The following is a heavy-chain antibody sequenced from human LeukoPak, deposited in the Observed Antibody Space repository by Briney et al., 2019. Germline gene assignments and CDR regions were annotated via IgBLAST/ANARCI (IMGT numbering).Heavy chain of an antibody. D-gene: IGHD5-12*01. CDR1: GYTFTSYG. J-gene: IGHJ5*02. Sequence: ASVTVSFKASGYTFTSYGISWVRQAAGQGLAWMGWISAFNGNTHYAQKLRGRVTMTTDTSTSTAYMELRSLRSDDTAVYYCARALCSVVDTICGNWFDPWGQGTLVTVSS. CDR2: ISAFNGNT. CDR3: ARALCSVVDTICGNWFDP. V-gene: IGHV1-18*01.